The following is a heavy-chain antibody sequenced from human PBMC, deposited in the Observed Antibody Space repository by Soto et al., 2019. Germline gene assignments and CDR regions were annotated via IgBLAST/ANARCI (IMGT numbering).Heavy chain of an antibody. CDR2: IIPIFGTA. CDR3: ASDQSPKGAFDI. J-gene: IGHJ3*02. V-gene: IGHV1-69*06. CDR1: GGTFSSYA. Sequence: SVKVSCKASGGTFSSYAISWVRQAPGQGLEWMGGIIPIFGTANYAQKFQGRVTITADKSTSTAYMELSSLRSEDTAVYYRASDQSPKGAFDIWGQGTMVTVSS.